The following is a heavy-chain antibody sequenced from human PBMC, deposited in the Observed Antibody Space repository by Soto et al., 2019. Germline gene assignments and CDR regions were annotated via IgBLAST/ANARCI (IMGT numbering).Heavy chain of an antibody. CDR2: INPNSGGT. D-gene: IGHD1-26*01. CDR3: ATQRSEWELSFDY. Sequence: ASVKVSCKASGYTFTGYYIHWVRQAPGQGLEWMGWINPNSGGTNYAQKFQGWVTMTRDTSISTAYMELSRLRSDDTAVYYCATQRSEWELSFDYWGQGTLVTVSS. CDR1: GYTFTGYY. J-gene: IGHJ4*02. V-gene: IGHV1-2*04.